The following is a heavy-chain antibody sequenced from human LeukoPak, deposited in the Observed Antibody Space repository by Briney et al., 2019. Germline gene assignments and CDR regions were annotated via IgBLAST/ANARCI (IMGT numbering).Heavy chain of an antibody. Sequence: GGSLRLSCAASGFTFDDYGMSWVRQAPGKGLEWVSYISPSGSTTYYADSIKGRLTISRDNVKNILYLQLNSLRADDTGVYYCARDGLIGYDGIEHWGQGTRVTVSS. J-gene: IGHJ4*02. D-gene: IGHD5-12*01. CDR1: GFTFDDYG. CDR3: ARDGLIGYDGIEH. CDR2: ISPSGSTT. V-gene: IGHV3-48*03.